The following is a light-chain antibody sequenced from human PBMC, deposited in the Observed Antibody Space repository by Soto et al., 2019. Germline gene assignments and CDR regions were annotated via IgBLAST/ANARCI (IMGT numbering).Light chain of an antibody. Sequence: DFPLTQSPSFLSASVGDRVTITCRASQGIGSYLGWYQQAPGKAPQLLIYGASTLQSGVPSRFRGSGTGTEFTLTISSLQTEDFATYYCQQLNTYPAFGGGTKVEI. CDR2: GAS. V-gene: IGKV1-9*01. CDR1: QGIGSY. CDR3: QQLNTYPA. J-gene: IGKJ4*01.